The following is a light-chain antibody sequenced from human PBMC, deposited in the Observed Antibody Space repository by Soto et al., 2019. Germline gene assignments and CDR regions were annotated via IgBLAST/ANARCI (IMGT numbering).Light chain of an antibody. V-gene: IGKV3-20*01. Sequence: EIVLTQSPGTLSLSPGERATLSCRASQRVSSSYLAWYQQKPGQAPRLLIYGASTRATGIPDRFSGSGSGTDFTLTISRLEPEDFGVYFCQRYGSSPPFTFGQGTKVEI. CDR3: QRYGSSPPFT. CDR2: GAS. CDR1: QRVSSSY. J-gene: IGKJ2*01.